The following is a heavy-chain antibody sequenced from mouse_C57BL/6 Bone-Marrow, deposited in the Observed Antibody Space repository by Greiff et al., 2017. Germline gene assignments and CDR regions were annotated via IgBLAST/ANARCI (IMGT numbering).Heavy chain of an antibody. CDR3: ARRYYSNYNAMDY. V-gene: IGHV5-12*01. CDR1: GFTFSDYY. J-gene: IGHJ4*01. D-gene: IGHD2-5*01. CDR2: ISNGGGST. Sequence: EVKLMESGGGLVQPGGSLKLSCAASGFTFSDYYMYWVRQTPEKRLEWVAYISNGGGSTYYPDTVKGRFTISRDNAKNTLYLQMSRLKSEDTAMYYCARRYYSNYNAMDYWGQGTSVTVSS.